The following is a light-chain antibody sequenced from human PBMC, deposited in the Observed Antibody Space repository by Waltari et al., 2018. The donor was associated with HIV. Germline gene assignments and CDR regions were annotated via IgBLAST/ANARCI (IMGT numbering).Light chain of an antibody. Sequence: QSVLTQPPSVSAAPGQKVSISCSGSSSNIATNFVSWYQQLPGAAPRLLIYENSFRPSGIPGRFSGSKSVTSATLDISGLQTGDEATYFCGAWDTRLSIVIFGGGTKLTVL. CDR1: SSNIATNF. CDR2: ENS. J-gene: IGLJ2*01. CDR3: GAWDTRLSIVI. V-gene: IGLV1-51*01.